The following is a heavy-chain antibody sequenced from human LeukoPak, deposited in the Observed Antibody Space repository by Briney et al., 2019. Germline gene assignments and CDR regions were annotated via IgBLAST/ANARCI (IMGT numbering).Heavy chain of an antibody. D-gene: IGHD3-22*01. J-gene: IGHJ5*02. Sequence: PGGSLRLSCAASGFSFSRYWMHWVRQAPGKGLLWVSRINTDGTTIDYAGSVKGRFTISRDNAKSTLYLQMNSLRAEDTAIYHCARAYDLSDSSGYSHDLWGQGALVTVSS. CDR2: INTDGTTI. V-gene: IGHV3-74*01. CDR3: ARAYDLSDSSGYSHDL. CDR1: GFSFSRYW.